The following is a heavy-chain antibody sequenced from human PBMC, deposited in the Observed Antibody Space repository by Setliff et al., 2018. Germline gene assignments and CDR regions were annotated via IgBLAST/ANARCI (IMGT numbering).Heavy chain of an antibody. J-gene: IGHJ6*02. CDR1: GGSFSGYY. CDR2: ITHSGST. V-gene: IGHV4-34*01. CDR3: ARGYDSSGYWSYYYYGMDV. Sequence: PSETLSLTCTVYGGSFSGYYWHWFRQTPGKGLEWIGQITHSGSTNYNSSLKSRVTISVDTSKNQFSLKLSSVTAADTAVYYCARGYDSSGYWSYYYYGMDVWGQGTTVTVSS. D-gene: IGHD3-22*01.